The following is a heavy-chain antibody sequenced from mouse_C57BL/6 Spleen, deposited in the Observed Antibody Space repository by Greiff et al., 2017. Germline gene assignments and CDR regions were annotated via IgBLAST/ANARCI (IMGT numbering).Heavy chain of an antibody. J-gene: IGHJ2*01. D-gene: IGHD1-1*01. Sequence: VQLQQSGAELVKPGASVKISCKASGYAFSSYWMNWVKQRPGKGIEWIGQIYPGDGDTNYNGKFKGKATLTADKSSSTAYMQLSSLTSEDSAVYFCARGGVYYYGSSYFDYWGQGTTLTVSS. V-gene: IGHV1-80*01. CDR2: IYPGDGDT. CDR3: ARGGVYYYGSSYFDY. CDR1: GYAFSSYW.